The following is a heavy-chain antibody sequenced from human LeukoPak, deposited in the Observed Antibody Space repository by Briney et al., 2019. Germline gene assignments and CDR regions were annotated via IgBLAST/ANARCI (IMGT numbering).Heavy chain of an antibody. Sequence: SETLSLTCAVYGGSFSGYYWSWIRQPPGKGLEWIGEINHSGSTNYNPSLKSRVTISVDTSKNQFSLKLSSVTAADTAVYYCARDPTIVVVPVWGQGTLVTVSS. CDR1: GGSFSGYY. D-gene: IGHD2-2*01. CDR3: ARDPTIVVVPV. V-gene: IGHV4-34*01. J-gene: IGHJ4*02. CDR2: INHSGST.